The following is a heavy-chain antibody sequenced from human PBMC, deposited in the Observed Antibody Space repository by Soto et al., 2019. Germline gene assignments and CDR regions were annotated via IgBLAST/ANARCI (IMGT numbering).Heavy chain of an antibody. CDR3: AKDSGNYYYGMDV. CDR2: ISYDGSNK. Sequence: GGSLRLSCAASGFTFSSYGMHWVRQAPGTVLEWVAVISYDGSNKYYADSVKGRFTISTDNSKNTLYLQMNSLRAEDTAVYYCAKDSGNYYYGMDVWGQGTTVTVSS. D-gene: IGHD1-1*01. CDR1: GFTFSSYG. V-gene: IGHV3-30*18. J-gene: IGHJ6*02.